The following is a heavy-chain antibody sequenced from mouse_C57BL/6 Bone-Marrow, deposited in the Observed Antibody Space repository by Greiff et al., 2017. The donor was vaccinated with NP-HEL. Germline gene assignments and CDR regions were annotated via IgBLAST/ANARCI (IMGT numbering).Heavy chain of an antibody. CDR1: GYTFTSYW. CDR2: IDPSDSYT. D-gene: IGHD1-1*01. Sequence: VQLQQSGAELVRPGTSVKLSCKASGYTFTSYWMHWVKQRPGQGLEWIGVIDPSDSYTNYNQKFKGKATLTVDTSSSTAYMQLSSLTSEDSAVYYCAKGGYYGSSYWYFDVWGTGTTVTVSS. V-gene: IGHV1-59*01. J-gene: IGHJ1*03. CDR3: AKGGYYGSSYWYFDV.